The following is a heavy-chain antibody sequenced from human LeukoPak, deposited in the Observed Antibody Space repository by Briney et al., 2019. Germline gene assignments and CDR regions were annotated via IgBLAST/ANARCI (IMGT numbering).Heavy chain of an antibody. J-gene: IGHJ4*02. CDR3: AREMGFGDYLFDY. Sequence: ASVKVSCKASGYIFTCYYMHWVRQAPGQGLEWMGWINPNSGGTSFAQKFQGRVTMTRDTSISTAYMEMSRLRSDDTAVYYCAREMGFGDYLFDYWGQGTLVTVSS. CDR1: GYIFTCYY. CDR2: INPNSGGT. D-gene: IGHD4-17*01. V-gene: IGHV1-2*02.